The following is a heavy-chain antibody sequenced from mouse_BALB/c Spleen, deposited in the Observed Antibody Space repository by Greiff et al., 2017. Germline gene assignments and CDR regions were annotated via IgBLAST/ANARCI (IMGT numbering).Heavy chain of an antibody. Sequence: LQQPGSELVRPGASVKLSCKASGYTFTSYWMHWVKQRHGQGLEWIGNIYPGSGSTNYDEKFKSKGTLTVDTSSSTAYMHLSSLTSEDSAVYYCTRSLLLASYYAMDYWGQGTSVTVSS. V-gene: IGHV1S22*01. D-gene: IGHD1-2*01. CDR1: GYTFTSYW. CDR2: IYPGSGST. J-gene: IGHJ4*01. CDR3: TRSLLLASYYAMDY.